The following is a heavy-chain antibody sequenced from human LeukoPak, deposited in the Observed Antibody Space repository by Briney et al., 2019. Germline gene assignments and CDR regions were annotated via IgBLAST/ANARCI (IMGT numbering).Heavy chain of an antibody. V-gene: IGHV3-74*03. CDR3: ARDPATEYYFDY. CDR2: LNSDGRST. Sequence: GGSLRLSCAASGFTFSRYWMHWVPQAPGTGLVWVSRLNSDGRSTPYAESAKGRYTISRDNAKNTLYLQKNTLRAEDTAVYFCARDPATEYYFDYWGQGTLVTVSS. J-gene: IGHJ4*02. CDR1: GFTFSRYW. D-gene: IGHD6-6*01.